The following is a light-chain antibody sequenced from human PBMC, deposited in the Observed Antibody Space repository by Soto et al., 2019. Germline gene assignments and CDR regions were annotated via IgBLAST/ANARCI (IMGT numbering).Light chain of an antibody. J-gene: IGKJ1*01. CDR3: QQDKSFPRT. CDR1: QAISTW. V-gene: IGKV1-12*01. CDR2: AAS. Sequence: DLQMTQSPSTLSASVGDRVTITCRASQAISTWLAWYQQKPGKAPKLLIYAASNLQTGIPSRFSGSGSGTYFTLAISSLQPEDFATYYCQQDKSFPRTFGQGTKEEIK.